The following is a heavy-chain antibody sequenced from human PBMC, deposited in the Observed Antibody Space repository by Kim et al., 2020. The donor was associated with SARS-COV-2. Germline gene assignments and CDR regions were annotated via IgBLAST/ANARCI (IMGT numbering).Heavy chain of an antibody. D-gene: IGHD2-21*02. CDR1: GYSFTSYW. J-gene: IGHJ4*02. Sequence: GESLKISCKGSGYSFTSYWIGWVRQMPGKGLEWMGIIYPGDSDTRYSPSFQGQVTISADKSISTAYLQWSSLKASDTAMYYCARRQGYCGGDCYFDYWGQGTLVTVSS. CDR3: ARRQGYCGGDCYFDY. V-gene: IGHV5-51*01. CDR2: IYPGDSDT.